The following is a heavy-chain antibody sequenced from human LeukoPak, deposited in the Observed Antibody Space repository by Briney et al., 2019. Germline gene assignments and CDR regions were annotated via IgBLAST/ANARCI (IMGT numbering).Heavy chain of an antibody. V-gene: IGHV3-48*03. J-gene: IGHJ4*02. CDR1: GFTFSSYE. Sequence: GGSLRLSCAASGFTFSSYEMNWVRQAPGKGLEWVSYISSSGSTIYYADSVKGRFTISRDNAKTSLYLQMNSQRAEDTAVYYCARDLSGVTGYTYGRGIDYWGQGTLVTVSS. CDR3: ARDLSGVTGYTYGRGIDY. CDR2: ISSSGSTI. D-gene: IGHD5-18*01.